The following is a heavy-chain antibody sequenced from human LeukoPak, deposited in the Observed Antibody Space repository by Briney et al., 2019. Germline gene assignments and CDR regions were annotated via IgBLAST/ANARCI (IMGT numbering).Heavy chain of an antibody. CDR2: INGNSGDT. CDR1: GYTFTGYY. V-gene: IGHV1-2*02. D-gene: IGHD3-3*01. CDR3: ARVQTTGLLEWLY. Sequence: ASVKVSCKASGYTFTGYYMHWVRQAPGRGLEWMGWINGNSGDTKYAQKFQGRVTMTRDTSISTAYMELSRLRSDDTAIYYCARVQTTGLLEWLYWGQGALVTVSS. J-gene: IGHJ4*02.